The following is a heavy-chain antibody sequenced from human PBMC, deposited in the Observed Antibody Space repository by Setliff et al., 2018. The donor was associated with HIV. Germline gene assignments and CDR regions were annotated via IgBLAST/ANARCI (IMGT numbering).Heavy chain of an antibody. CDR2: FDPEDGDT. Sequence: ASVKVSCKVSGYTLSELTMHWVRQAPGKGLEWMGRFDPEDGDTLYAQRLQGRVIMTEDSSTGTAYMELNSLISNDTAVYYCARAPARANGVFDFWGQGSLVTVSS. CDR3: ARAPARANGVFDF. CDR1: GYTLSELT. D-gene: IGHD2-8*01. V-gene: IGHV1-24*01. J-gene: IGHJ4*01.